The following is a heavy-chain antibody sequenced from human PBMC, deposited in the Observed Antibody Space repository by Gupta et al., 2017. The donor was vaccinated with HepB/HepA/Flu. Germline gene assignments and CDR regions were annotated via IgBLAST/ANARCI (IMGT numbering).Heavy chain of an antibody. Sequence: KASGYTFSSYDINWVRQATGQGLEWMGWMNPNSGSTGYAQKFQGRVTITRNTSISTAYMELSSLKSEDTAVYYCARGNVHIVATIISYWYFDLWGRGTLVTVSS. D-gene: IGHD5-12*01. J-gene: IGHJ2*01. V-gene: IGHV1-8*03. CDR1: GYTFSSYD. CDR3: ARGNVHIVATIISYWYFDL. CDR2: MNPNSGST.